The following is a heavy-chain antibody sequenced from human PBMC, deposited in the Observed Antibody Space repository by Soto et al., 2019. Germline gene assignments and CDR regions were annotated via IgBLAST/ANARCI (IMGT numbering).Heavy chain of an antibody. CDR3: ARGYYYDSSGYYLAY. CDR2: IYYSGST. D-gene: IGHD3-22*01. CDR1: GGSISSGGYY. V-gene: IGHV4-31*03. Sequence: PSETLSLTCTVSGGSISSGGYYWSWIRQHPGKGLEWIGYIYYSGSTYYNPSLKSRVTISVDTSKNQFSLKLSSVTAADTAVYYCARGYYYDSSGYYLAYWGQGTLVTVSS. J-gene: IGHJ4*02.